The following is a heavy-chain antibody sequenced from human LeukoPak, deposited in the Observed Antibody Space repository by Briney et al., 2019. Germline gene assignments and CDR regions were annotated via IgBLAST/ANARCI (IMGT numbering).Heavy chain of an antibody. D-gene: IGHD3-10*01. V-gene: IGHV1-18*01. J-gene: IGHJ5*02. CDR2: ISAYNGNT. Sequence: ASVKVSCKASGYTFTSYGISWVRQAPGQGLEWMGWISAYNGNTNYAQKLQGRVTITRDTSASTAYMELSSLRSEDTAVYYCARDFQVVRGVPGFDPWGQGTLVTVSS. CDR3: ARDFQVVRGVPGFDP. CDR1: GYTFTSYG.